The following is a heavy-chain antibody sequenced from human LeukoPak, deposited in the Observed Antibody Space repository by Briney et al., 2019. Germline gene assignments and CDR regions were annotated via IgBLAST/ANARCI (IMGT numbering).Heavy chain of an antibody. Sequence: SETLSLTCTVSGVSISSYYWSWIRQPPGKGLEWIGYIYYSGSTNYNPSLKSRVTISVDTSKNQFSLKLSSVTAADTAVCYCARDPRCSGGSCYAADAFDIWGQGTMVTVSS. CDR2: IYYSGST. V-gene: IGHV4-59*01. D-gene: IGHD2-15*01. J-gene: IGHJ3*02. CDR1: GVSISSYY. CDR3: ARDPRCSGGSCYAADAFDI.